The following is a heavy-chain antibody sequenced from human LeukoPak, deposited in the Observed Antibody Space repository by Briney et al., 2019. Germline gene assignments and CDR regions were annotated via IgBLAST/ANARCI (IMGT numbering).Heavy chain of an antibody. J-gene: IGHJ4*02. CDR3: AKALPGTLNGFDY. V-gene: IGHV3-23*01. D-gene: IGHD6-13*01. Sequence: PGGSLRLSCAASGCAFSSYAMSWVRQAPGKGLEWVSAISGSGGSTYYADSVKGRFTISRDNSKNTLYLQMNSLRAEDTAVYYCAKALPGTLNGFDYWGQGTLVTVSS. CDR2: ISGSGGST. CDR1: GCAFSSYA.